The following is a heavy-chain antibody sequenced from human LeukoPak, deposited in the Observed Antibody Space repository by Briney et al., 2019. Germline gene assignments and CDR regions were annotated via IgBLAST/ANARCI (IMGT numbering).Heavy chain of an antibody. D-gene: IGHD3-22*01. Sequence: PGGSLRLSCAASGFTFSNAWMSWVRQAPGKGLEWVGRIKGKTDGGTTDYAAPVKGRFTISRDDSKNTLYLQMNSLKTEDTAVYYCTTDPTEDYDSSGYTFDYWGQGTLVTVSS. CDR1: GFTFSNAW. J-gene: IGHJ4*02. CDR3: TTDPTEDYDSSGYTFDY. CDR2: IKGKTDGGTT. V-gene: IGHV3-15*01.